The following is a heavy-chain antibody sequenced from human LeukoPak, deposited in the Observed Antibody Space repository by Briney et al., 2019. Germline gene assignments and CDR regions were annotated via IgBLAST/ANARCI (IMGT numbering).Heavy chain of an antibody. V-gene: IGHV3-48*03. Sequence: GGSLRLSCTTSGFAFGDYAISWVRQAPGKGLEWVSYIGTSDSSTYYADSVKGRFTISRDNAKNSLYLQMNSLRAEDTAVYYCARYGDSSVYYSADAFDIWGQGTMVTVSS. CDR1: GFAFGDYA. D-gene: IGHD3-22*01. CDR2: IGTSDSST. J-gene: IGHJ3*02. CDR3: ARYGDSSVYYSADAFDI.